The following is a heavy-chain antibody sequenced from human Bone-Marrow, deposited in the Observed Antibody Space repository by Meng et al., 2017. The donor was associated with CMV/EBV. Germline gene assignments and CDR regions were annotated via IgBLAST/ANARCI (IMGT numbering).Heavy chain of an antibody. D-gene: IGHD3-22*01. V-gene: IGHV3-11*01. CDR2: ISSSGSTL. CDR1: GFTFSDYY. Sequence: GGSLRLSCAASGFTFSDYYMSWIRQAPGKGLEWISYISSSGSTLYYADSVKGRFTISRDNAKNSLYLQMNSLRAEDTAVYYCARDHYYDSSGYRQDIWGQGTMVTVSS. CDR3: ARDHYYDSSGYRQDI. J-gene: IGHJ3*02.